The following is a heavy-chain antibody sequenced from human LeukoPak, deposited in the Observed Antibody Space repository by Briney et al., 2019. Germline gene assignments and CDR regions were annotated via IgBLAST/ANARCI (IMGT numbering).Heavy chain of an antibody. Sequence: GGSLRLSCSASGFTFSNYWMSWVRQAPGKGLEWVANIKQDESEKYYVDSVKGRFTISRDNAKSSLYLQMNSLRAEDTAAYYCARALDSSSSRYQAFEEWGQGTLVTVSS. D-gene: IGHD2-2*01. CDR2: IKQDESEK. CDR1: GFTFSNYW. CDR3: ARALDSSSSRYQAFEE. J-gene: IGHJ4*02. V-gene: IGHV3-7*01.